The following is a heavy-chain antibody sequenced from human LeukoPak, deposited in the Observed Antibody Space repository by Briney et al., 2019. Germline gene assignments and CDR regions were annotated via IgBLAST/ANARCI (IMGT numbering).Heavy chain of an antibody. J-gene: IGHJ6*03. D-gene: IGHD5-18*01. CDR1: GFTFDDYA. Sequence: GGPLRLSCAASGFTFDDYAMHRVRQAPGKGLEWVSLISWDGGSTYYADSVKGRFTISRDNSKNSLYLQMNSLRTEDTALYYCAKLEGYSYPDRYYYYYMDVWGKGTTVTVSS. CDR3: AKLEGYSYPDRYYYYYMDV. CDR2: ISWDGGST. V-gene: IGHV3-43D*03.